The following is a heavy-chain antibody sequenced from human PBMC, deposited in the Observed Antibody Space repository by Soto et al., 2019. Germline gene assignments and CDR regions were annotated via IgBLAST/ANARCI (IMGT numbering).Heavy chain of an antibody. D-gene: IGHD3-3*01. CDR2: IIPIFGTA. V-gene: IGHV1-69*06. J-gene: IGHJ5*02. CDR3: ARGFLPPGWFDT. Sequence: SVKVSCKASGGTFSSYAISWVRQAPGQGLEWMGGIIPIFGTANYAQKFQGRVTITADKSTSTAYMELSSLRSWDTAVYYCARGFLPPGWFDTWGQGTLVTVSS. CDR1: GGTFSSYA.